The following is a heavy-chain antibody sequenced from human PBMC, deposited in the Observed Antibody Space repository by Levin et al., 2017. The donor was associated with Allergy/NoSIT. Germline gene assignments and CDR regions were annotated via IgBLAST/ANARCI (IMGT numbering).Heavy chain of an antibody. D-gene: IGHD3-22*01. V-gene: IGHV2-5*02. Sequence: SGPTLVKPTQTLTLTCTFSEFSLSTSEVGVGWIRQPPGKALEWLALIYGDDDKRYNPSLESRRTITKDTSKNQVGLTMANMDPVETATYYLAHNPYYDSSGNYLRGAFDIWGQGTVVTVSS. J-gene: IGHJ3*02. CDR2: IYGDDDK. CDR3: AHNPYYDSSGNYLRGAFDI. CDR1: EFSLSTSEVG.